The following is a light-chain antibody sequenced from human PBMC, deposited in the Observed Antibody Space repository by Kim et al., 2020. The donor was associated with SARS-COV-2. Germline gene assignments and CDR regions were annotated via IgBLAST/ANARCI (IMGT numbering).Light chain of an antibody. CDR1: QSVSNS. Sequence: SVSPGEKAALSCRASQSVSNSFAWYQQKPGQAPRLLIFDASNRATDIPARFSGSGSGTDFTLTISSLGPENFAVYFCQQRTNWRYSFGQGTKLEIK. V-gene: IGKV3-11*01. J-gene: IGKJ2*03. CDR3: QQRTNWRYS. CDR2: DAS.